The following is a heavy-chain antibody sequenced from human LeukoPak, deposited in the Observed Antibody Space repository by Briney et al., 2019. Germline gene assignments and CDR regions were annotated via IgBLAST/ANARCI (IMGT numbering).Heavy chain of an antibody. CDR1: GFTFSSYS. CDR2: ISSSSSYI. V-gene: IGHV3-21*01. D-gene: IGHD1-26*01. Sequence: GGSLRLSCAASGFTFSSYSMNWVRQAPGKGLEWVSSISSSSSYIYYADSVKGRFTISRDNAKNSLYLQMNSQRAEDTAVYYCARDQDSGSYGFDYWGQGTLVTVSS. J-gene: IGHJ4*02. CDR3: ARDQDSGSYGFDY.